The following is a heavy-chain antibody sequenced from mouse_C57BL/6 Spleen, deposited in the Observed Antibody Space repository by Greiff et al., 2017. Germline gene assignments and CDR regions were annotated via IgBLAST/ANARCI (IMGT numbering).Heavy chain of an antibody. V-gene: IGHV1-12*01. CDR3: ARGGGLYWYFDV. Sequence: QVQLKESGAELVRPGASVKMSCKASGYTFTSYNMHWVKQPPRQGLEWIGAIYPGNGDTSYNQKFKGKATLTVDKSSSTAYMQLSSLTSEDSAVYFCARGGGLYWYFDVWGTGTTVTVSS. CDR2: IYPGNGDT. CDR1: GYTFTSYN. J-gene: IGHJ1*03.